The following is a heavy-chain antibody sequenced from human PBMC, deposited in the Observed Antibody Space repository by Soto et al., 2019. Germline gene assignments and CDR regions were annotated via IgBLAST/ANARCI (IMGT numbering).Heavy chain of an antibody. Sequence: GESLKISCAASGFTFSSYAMSWVRQAPGKGLEWVSAISGSGGSTYYADSVKGRFTISRDNSKNTLYLQMNSLRAEDTAVHYCAKDGGYYDSSGYLVVDYWGQGTLVTVSS. D-gene: IGHD3-22*01. CDR2: ISGSGGST. V-gene: IGHV3-23*01. CDR3: AKDGGYYDSSGYLVVDY. CDR1: GFTFSSYA. J-gene: IGHJ4*02.